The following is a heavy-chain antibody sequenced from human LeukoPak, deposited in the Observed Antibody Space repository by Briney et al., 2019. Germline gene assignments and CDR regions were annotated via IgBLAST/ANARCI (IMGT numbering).Heavy chain of an antibody. D-gene: IGHD1-1*01. J-gene: IGHJ4*02. Sequence: SETLSLTCTVSGGSISSYYWSWIRQPPGKGPEWIGYIYYTGSTNYNPSLKSRVTISVDTSKNQFSLSFTSVTAADTAFYYCARVTDWNDFDYWGQGILVTVSS. CDR3: ARVTDWNDFDY. V-gene: IGHV4-59*01. CDR1: GGSISSYY. CDR2: IYYTGST.